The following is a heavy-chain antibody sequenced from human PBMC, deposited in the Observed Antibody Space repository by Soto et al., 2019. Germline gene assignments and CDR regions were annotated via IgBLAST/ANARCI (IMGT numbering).Heavy chain of an antibody. CDR1: GGTFSSSA. J-gene: IGHJ4*02. V-gene: IGHV1-69*05. Sequence: QVQLVQSGAEVKKPGSSVKVSCKASGGTFSSSAISWVRQAPGQGLEWMGGIIPICGTANYAQKFQGRVTVTPDESTNTASLELSRLRSEDTAVYYCGRGAHYYDCGHDDWGQGTLVSVCS. D-gene: IGHD3-22*01. CDR2: IIPICGTA. CDR3: GRGAHYYDCGHDD.